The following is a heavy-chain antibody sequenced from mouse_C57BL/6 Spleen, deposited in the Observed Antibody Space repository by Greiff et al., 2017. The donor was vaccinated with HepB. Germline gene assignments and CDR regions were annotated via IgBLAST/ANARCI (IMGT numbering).Heavy chain of an antibody. CDR1: GYTFTSYW. V-gene: IGHV1-50*01. CDR3: ASHYGSSHYAMDY. D-gene: IGHD1-1*01. J-gene: IGHJ4*01. CDR2: IDPSDSYT. Sequence: QVQLQQPGAELVKPGASVKLSCKASGYTFTSYWMQWVNQRPGQGLEWIGEIDPSDSYTNYNQKFKGKATLTVDTSSSTAYMQLSSLTSEDSAVYYCASHYGSSHYAMDYWGQGTSVTVSS.